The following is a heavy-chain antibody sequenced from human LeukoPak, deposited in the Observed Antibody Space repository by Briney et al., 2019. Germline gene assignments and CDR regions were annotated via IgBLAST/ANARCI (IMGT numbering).Heavy chain of an antibody. CDR1: GGSISSGSYY. Sequence: PSETLSLTCTVSGGSISSGSYYWSWIRQPAGKGLEWIGRIYTSGSTNYNPSLKSRVTISVDTSKNQFSLKLSSVTAADTAVYYCARGRPEDYFDYWGQGTLVTVSS. CDR2: IYTSGST. CDR3: ARGRPEDYFDY. J-gene: IGHJ4*02. V-gene: IGHV4-61*02.